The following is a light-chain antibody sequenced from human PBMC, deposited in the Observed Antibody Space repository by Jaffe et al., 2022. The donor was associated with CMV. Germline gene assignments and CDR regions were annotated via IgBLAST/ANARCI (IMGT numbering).Light chain of an antibody. Sequence: EIVLTQSPGTLSLSPGERATLSCRASQSITSTYLAWYQQKPGQAPRLLIYSASSRAPGIPDRFSGSGSGTDFTLTISRLEPEDFAVYYCQHFGTSLFGPGTKVDIK. CDR3: QHFGTSL. CDR2: SAS. J-gene: IGKJ3*01. V-gene: IGKV3-20*01. CDR1: QSITSTY.